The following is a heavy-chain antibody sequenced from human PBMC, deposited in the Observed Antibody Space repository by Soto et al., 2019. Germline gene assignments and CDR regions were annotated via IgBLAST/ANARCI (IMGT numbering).Heavy chain of an antibody. CDR3: ASHPIAAAEDY. CDR2: ISSSGSTI. V-gene: IGHV3-11*01. Sequence: GGSLRLSCAASGFTFSDYYMSWIRQAPGKGLEWVSYISSSGSTIYYADSVKGRFTISRDNAKNSLYLQMNSLRAEDTAVYYCASHPIAAAEDYWGQGTLVTVSS. J-gene: IGHJ4*02. CDR1: GFTFSDYY. D-gene: IGHD6-13*01.